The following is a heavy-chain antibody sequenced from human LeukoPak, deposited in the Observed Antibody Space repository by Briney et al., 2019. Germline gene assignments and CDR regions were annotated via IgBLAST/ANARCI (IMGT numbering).Heavy chain of an antibody. CDR1: GGSISSSSYY. CDR2: IYYSGST. V-gene: IGHV4-39*02. J-gene: IGHJ6*03. D-gene: IGHD6-6*01. Sequence: SETLSLTCTVSGGSISSSSYYWGWIRQPPGKGLEWIGSIYYSGSTYYNPSLKSRVTISVDTSKNQFSLKLSSVTAADTAVYYCARDDADSSSSGKGFDYYYYMDVWGKGTTVTVSS. CDR3: ARDDADSSSSGKGFDYYYYMDV.